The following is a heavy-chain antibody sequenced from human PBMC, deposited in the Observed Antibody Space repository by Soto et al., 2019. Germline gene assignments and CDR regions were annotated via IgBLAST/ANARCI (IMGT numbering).Heavy chain of an antibody. CDR1: GSPSQQAS. Sequence: WGPLPPPFVSLGSPSQQASMGWVRPAPGKGLEWIGRIKSTIDGETRDYAAHVKGRLFVSRDQSKNTVFLQMNSLKTADTAVYYCVTDRIFGDVPLRYWGQGTQVTVSS. V-gene: IGHV3-15*01. CDR3: VTDRIFGDVPLRY. CDR2: IKSTIDGETR. D-gene: IGHD3-3*01. J-gene: IGHJ4*02.